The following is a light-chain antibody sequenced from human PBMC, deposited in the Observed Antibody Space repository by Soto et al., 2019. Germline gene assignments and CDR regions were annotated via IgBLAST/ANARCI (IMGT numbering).Light chain of an antibody. CDR2: GAS. Sequence: IQMTQSPSTLSASVGDRVTITCRASHNIYSWLGWYQQKPGKAPRLLIHGASTLESGVPSRFSGRGSGTEFTLSISSLQPDDFATYYCQQYNYYWTFGQGTKVDIK. V-gene: IGKV1-5*01. CDR3: QQYNYYWT. J-gene: IGKJ1*01. CDR1: HNIYSW.